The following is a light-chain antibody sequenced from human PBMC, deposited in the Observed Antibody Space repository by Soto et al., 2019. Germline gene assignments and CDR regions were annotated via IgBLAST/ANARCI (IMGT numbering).Light chain of an antibody. J-gene: IGKJ1*01. CDR2: WAS. CDR1: QTVLYSSNNKNY. Sequence: DIVMTQSPDSLTVSLGERATINCKSSQTVLYSSNNKNYLAWYQHKPGQPPKLLIYWASTREFGVPDRFSGSGSATDFTLTISSLPAEDVAVYYCQQYYTTPRTFGQGTKVEIK. V-gene: IGKV4-1*01. CDR3: QQYYTTPRT.